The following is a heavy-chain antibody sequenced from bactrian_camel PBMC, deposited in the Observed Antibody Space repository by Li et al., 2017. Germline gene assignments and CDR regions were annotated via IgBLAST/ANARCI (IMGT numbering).Heavy chain of an antibody. CDR2: IDLTTGTT. CDR3: AMAHGGGWAILDILQYIY. J-gene: IGHJ4*01. V-gene: IGHV3S32*01. CDR1: GLDRGTRD. D-gene: IGHD7*01. Sequence: LSCAASGLDRGTRDMAWFRQYPGEEREGVARIDLTTGTTAYADSVKGRFTVSWDKSKNTMYLQMDSLKPEDTAKYYCAMAHGGGWAILDILQYIYWGQGTQVTVS.